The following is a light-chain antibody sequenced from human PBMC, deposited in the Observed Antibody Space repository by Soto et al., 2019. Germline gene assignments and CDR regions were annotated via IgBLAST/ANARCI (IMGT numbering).Light chain of an antibody. J-gene: IGKJ1*01. CDR3: LQYNIWPRT. V-gene: IGKV3-15*01. CDR1: QSVSSN. Sequence: EVLMTQSPATLSVSPGERAPLSCRASQSVSSNLAWYQQKPGQAPRLLIYGASTRATDIPDRFSGSGSGTEFTLTISSLQSEDFAVYYCLQYNIWPRTFGQGTKV. CDR2: GAS.